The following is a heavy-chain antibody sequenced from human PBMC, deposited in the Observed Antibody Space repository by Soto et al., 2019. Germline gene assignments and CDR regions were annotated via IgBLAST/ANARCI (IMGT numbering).Heavy chain of an antibody. Sequence: QVQLVQSGAEVKKPGASVKVSCKASGYTFTSYGISWVRQAPGQGLEWMGWISAYNGNTNYAQKLQGRVTMTTDTPPSTAYMELRSLRSDDTAVYYCARDPSAYYDFWSGYQIFDYWGQGTLVTVSS. CDR3: ARDPSAYYDFWSGYQIFDY. CDR1: GYTFTSYG. J-gene: IGHJ4*02. V-gene: IGHV1-18*04. CDR2: ISAYNGNT. D-gene: IGHD3-3*01.